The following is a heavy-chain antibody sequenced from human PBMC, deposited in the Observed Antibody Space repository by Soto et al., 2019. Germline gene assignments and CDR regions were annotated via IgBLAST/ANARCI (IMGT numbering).Heavy chain of an antibody. CDR3: ARDSQKVGTTRLYFGL. CDR1: GDSISSYY. V-gene: IGHV4-4*07. J-gene: IGHJ2*01. Sequence: PSETLSLTCTVSGDSISSYYWSWIRQPAGKGLGWIGRIYSSGSTNYNPSLKSRVTMSVDTSKNQFSLKLSSVTAADTAVYYCARDSQKVGTTRLYFGLWGRGTLVTVSS. CDR2: IYSSGST. D-gene: IGHD1-26*01.